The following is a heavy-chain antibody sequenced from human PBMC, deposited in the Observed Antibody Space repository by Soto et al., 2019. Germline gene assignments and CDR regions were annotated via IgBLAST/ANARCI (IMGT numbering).Heavy chain of an antibody. CDR2: INHSGST. J-gene: IGHJ4*02. D-gene: IGHD2-2*01. V-gene: IGHV4-34*01. CDR3: ARGLATVVVPAATQPGYYFDY. CDR1: GGSFSGYY. Sequence: SETLSLTCAVYGGSFSGYYWSWIRQPPGKGLEWIGEINHSGSTNYNPSLKSRVTISVDTSKNQFSLKLSSVTAADTAVYYCARGLATVVVPAATQPGYYFDYWGQGTLVTVSS.